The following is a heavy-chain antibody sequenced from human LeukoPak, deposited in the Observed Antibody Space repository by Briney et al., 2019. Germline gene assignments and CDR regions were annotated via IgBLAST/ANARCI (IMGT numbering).Heavy chain of an antibody. D-gene: IGHD3-10*01. Sequence: ASVKVSCKASGYTFTSYAIHWVRQAPGQRLEWMGWINAGNGNTKYSQKFQGRVTITRDTSASTAYMELSSLRSEDTAVYYCARAWTLVRGAVFDYWGQGTLVTVSS. CDR3: ARAWTLVRGAVFDY. CDR1: GYTFTSYA. J-gene: IGHJ4*02. CDR2: INAGNGNT. V-gene: IGHV1-3*01.